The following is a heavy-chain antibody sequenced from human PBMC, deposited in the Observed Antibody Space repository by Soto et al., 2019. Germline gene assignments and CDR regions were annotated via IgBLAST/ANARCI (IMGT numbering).Heavy chain of an antibody. J-gene: IGHJ5*02. CDR1: GGSISSSSYY. D-gene: IGHD2-8*02. Sequence: SETLSLTCTVSGGSISSSSYYWGWIRQPPGKGLEWIGSIYYSGSTYYNPSLKSRVTISVDTSKNQFSLKLSSVTAADTAVYYFTVQDNCRRGGCQHTLASWGKGPLVTVSS. V-gene: IGHV4-39*01. CDR3: TVQDNCRRGGCQHTLAS. CDR2: IYYSGST.